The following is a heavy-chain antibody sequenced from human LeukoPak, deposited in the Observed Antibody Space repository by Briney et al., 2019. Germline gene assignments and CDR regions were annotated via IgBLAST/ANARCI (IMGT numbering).Heavy chain of an antibody. CDR1: GYTFTSYG. Sequence: ASVKVSCKASGYTFTSYGISWVRQAPGQRLEWMGWISAYNGNTNYAQKLQGRVTMTTDTSTSTAYMELRSLRSDDTAVYYCARDGTGSASSSWDFDYWGQGTLVTVSS. CDR3: ARDGTGSASSSWDFDY. D-gene: IGHD6-13*01. J-gene: IGHJ4*02. CDR2: ISAYNGNT. V-gene: IGHV1-18*01.